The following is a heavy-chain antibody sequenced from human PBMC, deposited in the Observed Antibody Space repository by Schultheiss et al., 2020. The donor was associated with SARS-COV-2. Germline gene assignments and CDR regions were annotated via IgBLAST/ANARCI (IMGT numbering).Heavy chain of an antibody. CDR1: GYSISSGYY. CDR2: IYHSGST. Sequence: SQTLSLTCTVSGYSISSGYYWGWIRQPPGKGLEWIGSIYHSGSTYYNPSLKSRVTISVDTSKNQFSLKLSSVTAADTAVYYCARALVYGMDVWGQGTTVTLSS. CDR3: ARALVYGMDV. D-gene: IGHD2-2*01. V-gene: IGHV4-38-2*02. J-gene: IGHJ6*02.